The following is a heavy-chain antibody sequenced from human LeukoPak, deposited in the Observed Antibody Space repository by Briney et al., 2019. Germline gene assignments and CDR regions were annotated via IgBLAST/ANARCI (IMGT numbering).Heavy chain of an antibody. CDR3: AAQRGSIAARQIDY. D-gene: IGHD6-6*01. Sequence: GGSLRLSCAASGFTFSSYAMSWVRQAPGKGLEWVSAISGSGGSTYYADSVKGRFTISRDNSKNTLYLQMNSLRAEDTAVYYCAAQRGSIAARQIDYWGQGTLVTVSS. CDR2: ISGSGGST. V-gene: IGHV3-23*01. J-gene: IGHJ4*02. CDR1: GFTFSSYA.